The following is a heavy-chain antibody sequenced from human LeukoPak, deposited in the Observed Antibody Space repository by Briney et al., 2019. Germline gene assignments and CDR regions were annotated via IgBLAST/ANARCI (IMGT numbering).Heavy chain of an antibody. CDR1: GFTFSSYA. CDR3: LTGPGNNDY. V-gene: IGHV3-48*04. Sequence: PGGSLRLSCAASGFTFSSYAMHWVRQAPGKGLEWVSYISSSGSTIYYADSVKGRFTISRDNAKNSLYLQMNSLRAEDTAVYYCLTGPGNNDYWGQGTLVTVSS. CDR2: ISSSGSTI. D-gene: IGHD2/OR15-2a*01. J-gene: IGHJ4*02.